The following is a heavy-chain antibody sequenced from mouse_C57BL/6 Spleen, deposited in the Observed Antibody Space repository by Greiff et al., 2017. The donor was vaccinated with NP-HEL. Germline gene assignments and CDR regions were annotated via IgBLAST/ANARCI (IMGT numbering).Heavy chain of an antibody. D-gene: IGHD1-1*01. CDR3: ARPDYYGSRGDY. J-gene: IGHJ2*01. CDR2: IYPGDGDT. V-gene: IGHV1-82*01. Sequence: VKLVESGPELVKPGASVKISCKASGYAFSSSWMNWVKQRPGKGLEWIGRIYPGDGDTNYNGKFKGKATLTADKSSSTAYMQLSSLTSEDSAVYFCARPDYYGSRGDYWGQGTTLTVSS. CDR1: GYAFSSSW.